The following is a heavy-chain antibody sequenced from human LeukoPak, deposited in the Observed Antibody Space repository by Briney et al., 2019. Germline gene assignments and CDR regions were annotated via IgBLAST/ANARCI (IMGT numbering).Heavy chain of an antibody. J-gene: IGHJ4*02. CDR3: ARDVDSGEDVYNPPDY. CDR2: ISSSGSTI. D-gene: IGHD1-1*01. CDR1: GFTFSDYY. V-gene: IGHV3-11*01. Sequence: GGSLRLSCAASGFTFSDYYMSWIRQAPGKGLEWVSYISSSGSTIYYADSVKGRFTISRDNAKNSLFLQMNSLRAEDTALYYCARDVDSGEDVYNPPDYWGQGTLVTVSS.